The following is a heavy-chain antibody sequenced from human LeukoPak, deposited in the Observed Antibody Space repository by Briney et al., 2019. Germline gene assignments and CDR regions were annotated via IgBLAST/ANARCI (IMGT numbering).Heavy chain of an antibody. Sequence: ASVKVSCKASGGTFSSYAISWVRQAPGQGLEWMGWINPNSGGTNYAQKFQGRVTMTRDTSISTAYMELSRLRSDDTAVYYCARGLLVGGSGSEHDYWGQGTLVTVSS. CDR1: GGTFSSYA. J-gene: IGHJ4*02. CDR3: ARGLLVGGSGSEHDY. D-gene: IGHD3-10*01. V-gene: IGHV1-2*02. CDR2: INPNSGGT.